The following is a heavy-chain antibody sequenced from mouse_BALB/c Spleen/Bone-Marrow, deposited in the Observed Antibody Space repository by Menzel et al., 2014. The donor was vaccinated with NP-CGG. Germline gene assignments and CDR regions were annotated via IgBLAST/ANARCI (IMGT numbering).Heavy chain of an antibody. V-gene: IGHV1-9*01. D-gene: IGHD3-2*01. CDR1: GYTFSSYW. CDR3: ARDSSDYLAWFAY. J-gene: IGHJ3*01. CDR2: ILPGSDST. Sequence: QVHVKQSGAELMKPGASVKISCKATGYTFSSYWIEWVKQRPGPGLEWFGEILPGSDSTNYNENFKGKAPYTADTSSNTAYMQLNSQTSEDSAVYFCARDSSDYLAWFAYWGQGTLDTVSA.